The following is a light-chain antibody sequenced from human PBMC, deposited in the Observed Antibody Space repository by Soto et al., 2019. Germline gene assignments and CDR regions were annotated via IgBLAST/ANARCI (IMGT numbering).Light chain of an antibody. CDR3: GIWESSLRVGV. J-gene: IGLJ1*01. V-gene: IGLV1-51*02. CDR1: SYNIENNY. Sequence: QSVLTQPPSVSAAPGQKVTISCSGGSYNIENNYVSWYQQLPGTAPKLLIYEDNERPSGIPDRFSCSKSGTSATLGITGLQTGDEADFFWGIWESSLRVGVFGTGTKVTVL. CDR2: EDN.